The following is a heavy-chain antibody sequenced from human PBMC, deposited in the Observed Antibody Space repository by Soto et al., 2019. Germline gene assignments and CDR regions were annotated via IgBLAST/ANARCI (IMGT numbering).Heavy chain of an antibody. J-gene: IGHJ6*03. CDR1: GYTLTELS. CDR2: FDPEDGET. Sequence: GASVKVSCKVSGYTLTELSMHWVRQAPGKGLEWMGGFDPEDGETIYAQKFQGRVIMTEDTSTDTAYMELSSLRSEDTAVYYCATSPSGYLNLEQFHYYYMDVWGKGTTITVSS. CDR3: ATSPSGYLNLEQFHYYYMDV. V-gene: IGHV1-24*01. D-gene: IGHD3-3*01.